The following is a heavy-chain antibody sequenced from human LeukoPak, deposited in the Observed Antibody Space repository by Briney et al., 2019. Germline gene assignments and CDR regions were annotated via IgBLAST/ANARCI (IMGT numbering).Heavy chain of an antibody. V-gene: IGHV4-61*02. CDR3: ARAAWGYYYYMDV. D-gene: IGHD3-16*01. CDR1: GGSINSRTYY. J-gene: IGHJ6*03. Sequence: SQTLSLTCTVSGGSINSRTYYWTWIRQPAGKGLEWIGRISTSGSTNYKPSLKSRVTISVDASKNQFSLKLGSVTAADTAMYYCARAAWGYYYYMDVWGKGTTVTVSS. CDR2: ISTSGST.